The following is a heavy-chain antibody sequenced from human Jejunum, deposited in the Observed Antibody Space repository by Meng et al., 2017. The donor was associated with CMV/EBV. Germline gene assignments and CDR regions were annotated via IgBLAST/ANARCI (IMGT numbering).Heavy chain of an antibody. CDR3: AKDAGSFLDYYFDY. CDR2: ISPQTGDT. CDR1: KYTFTDYY. J-gene: IGHJ4*02. D-gene: IGHD1-26*01. V-gene: IGHV1-2*02. Sequence: SKYTFTDYYMQWVRQAPGQGLEWMGWISPQTGDTNYAPKFQGRVTMTRDMSINTVYMEVTRLRSDDTAVYYCAKDAGSFLDYYFDYWGQGTLVTVSS.